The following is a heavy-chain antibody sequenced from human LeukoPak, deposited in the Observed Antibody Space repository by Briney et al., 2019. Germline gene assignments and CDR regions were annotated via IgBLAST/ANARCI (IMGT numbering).Heavy chain of an antibody. V-gene: IGHV4-34*01. D-gene: IGHD2-21*01. CDR1: GGSFSGYY. Sequence: PSETLSLTCAAYGGSFSGYYWSWIRQPPGKGLEWIGEINHSGSTNYNPSLKSRVTISVDTSKSQFCLRQSSVTAAGTAVYYCARGGDSPPSEQNWFDPWGEGTLVTVSS. CDR2: INHSGST. J-gene: IGHJ5*02. CDR3: ARGGDSPPSEQNWFDP.